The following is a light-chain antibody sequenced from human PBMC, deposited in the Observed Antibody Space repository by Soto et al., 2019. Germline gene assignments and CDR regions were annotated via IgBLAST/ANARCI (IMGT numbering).Light chain of an antibody. V-gene: IGKV1-8*01. J-gene: IGKJ1*01. CDR2: LSS. CDR3: QHYNNWPPWT. CDR1: QGISSY. Sequence: AIRMTQSPSSLSASTGERVTITCRASQGISSYLAWYQQKPGKAPKLLIYLSSKLQSGVPSRFSGSGSGTDLTLTISSLQSEDFAVYYCQHYNNWPPWTFGQGTKVDIK.